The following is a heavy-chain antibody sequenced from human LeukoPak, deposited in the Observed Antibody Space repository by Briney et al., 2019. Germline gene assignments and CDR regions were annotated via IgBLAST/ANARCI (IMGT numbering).Heavy chain of an antibody. CDR2: FDPEDGET. CDR3: ATDKAAAAPNNGFDY. Sequence: ASVKVSCKVSGYTLTELSMHWVRQAPGKGLEWMGGFDPEDGETIYAQKFQGRVTMTEDTSTDTAYMELSSLRSEDTAVYYCATDKAAAAPNNGFDYWGQGTLVTVSS. CDR1: GYTLTELS. J-gene: IGHJ4*02. D-gene: IGHD6-13*01. V-gene: IGHV1-24*01.